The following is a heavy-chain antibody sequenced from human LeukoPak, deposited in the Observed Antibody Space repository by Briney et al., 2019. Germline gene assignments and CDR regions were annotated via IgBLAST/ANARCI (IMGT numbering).Heavy chain of an antibody. CDR3: ARGINYDTLTGYSISDY. CDR2: IYSGGST. V-gene: IGHV3-53*01. Sequence: GGSLRLSCAASGFTVSSNYMSWVRQAPGKGLEWVSVIYSGGSTYYADSVKGRFTISRDNSKNTLYLQMNSLRAEDTAVYYCARGINYDTLTGYSISDYWGQGTLVTVSP. J-gene: IGHJ4*02. D-gene: IGHD3-9*01. CDR1: GFTVSSNY.